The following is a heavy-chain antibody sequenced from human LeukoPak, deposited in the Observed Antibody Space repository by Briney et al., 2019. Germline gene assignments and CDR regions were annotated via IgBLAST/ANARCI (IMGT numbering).Heavy chain of an antibody. Sequence: NPSETLSLTCNVFGDSISNSYCSWIRQPPGKGLEWIGHIYNIGNTNYNPSLKSRFTISEDTSKNQFSLRLSSVTAADTAVYFCARTVHYSSGWSPTYYFDYWGQGTLVTVSS. CDR1: GDSISNSY. CDR2: IYNIGNT. J-gene: IGHJ4*02. V-gene: IGHV4-59*01. CDR3: ARTVHYSSGWSPTYYFDY. D-gene: IGHD6-19*01.